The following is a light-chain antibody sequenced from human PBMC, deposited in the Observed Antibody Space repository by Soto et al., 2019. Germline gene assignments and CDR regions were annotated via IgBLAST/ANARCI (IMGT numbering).Light chain of an antibody. Sequence: QAVVTQEPSLTVSPGGTVTLTCASSTGAVTSGYYPNWFQQKPGQAPRALIYGTSNRHSWTPARFSGSLLGGKAALTLSGVQPEDEAEYYCLLYYGGVRVFGAGTKLTVL. CDR2: GTS. CDR1: TGAVTSGYY. V-gene: IGLV7-43*01. CDR3: LLYYGGVRV. J-gene: IGLJ3*02.